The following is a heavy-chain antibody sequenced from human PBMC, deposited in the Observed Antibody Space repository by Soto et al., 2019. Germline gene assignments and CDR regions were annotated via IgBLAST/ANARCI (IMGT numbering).Heavy chain of an antibody. J-gene: IGHJ6*02. CDR3: ARAQLVRQRLSYYYYYGMDV. Sequence: SETLSLTCTASGGSISSYYWSWIRQPPGKGLEWIGYIYYSGSTNYNPSLKSRVTISVDTSKNQFSLKLSSVTAADTAVYYCARAQLVRQRLSYYYYYGMDVWGQGTTVTVS. V-gene: IGHV4-59*01. CDR2: IYYSGST. D-gene: IGHD6-13*01. CDR1: GGSISSYY.